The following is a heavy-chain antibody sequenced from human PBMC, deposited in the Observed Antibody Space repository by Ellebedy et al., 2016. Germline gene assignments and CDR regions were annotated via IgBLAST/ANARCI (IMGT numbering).Heavy chain of an antibody. D-gene: IGHD3-3*02. CDR2: IGRYGDPI. J-gene: IGHJ4*02. CDR3: VRKVPGAISDY. Sequence: GGSLRLSXAASGFTFSPYTMKWVRQSPGKGLEWVSTIGRYGDPIFYADSVKGRFTMSRDNAKNLLYLQMNSLRVEDTAVYYCVRKVPGAISDYWGQGTLVTVSS. V-gene: IGHV3-21*06. CDR1: GFTFSPYT.